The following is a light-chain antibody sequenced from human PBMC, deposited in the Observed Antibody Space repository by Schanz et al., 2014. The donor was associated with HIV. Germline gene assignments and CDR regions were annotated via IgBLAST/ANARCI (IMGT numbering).Light chain of an antibody. CDR2: GAS. V-gene: IGKV3D-7*01. CDR3: QQYYSSRPWT. J-gene: IGKJ1*01. Sequence: EVILTQSPATLSLSPGERATLSCRASQTVSSSSLAWYQQKPGQSPRLLIYGASTRSTGIPARFSGSGSGREFTLTISSLQAADVAVYYCQQYYSSRPWTFVQGTKVEIK. CDR1: QTVSSSS.